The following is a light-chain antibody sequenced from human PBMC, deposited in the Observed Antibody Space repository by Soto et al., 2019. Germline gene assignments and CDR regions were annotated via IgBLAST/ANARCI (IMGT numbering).Light chain of an antibody. J-gene: IGLJ2*01. CDR3: GTWDSSLSAGV. V-gene: IGLV1-51*01. CDR1: SSNIGNND. Sequence: QSVLTQPPSVSAAPGQKVTISCSGSSSNIGNNDVSWYQQLPGTAPKLLIYDNYKRPSGIPDRFSGSKSGTSATLGITGLQTGDEADYYCGTWDSSLSAGVFGGGTQLTVL. CDR2: DNY.